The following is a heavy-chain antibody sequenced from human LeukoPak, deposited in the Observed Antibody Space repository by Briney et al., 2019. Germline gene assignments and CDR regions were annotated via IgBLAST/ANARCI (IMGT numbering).Heavy chain of an antibody. D-gene: IGHD5-24*01. Sequence: SETLSLTCTVSGGSIRSYYWSWIRQPPGKGLEWIGYIYYSGSTNYNPSLKSRVTISVDTSKNQFSLKLSSVTAADTAVYYCARVGDGYNLPYGMDVWGQGTTVTVSS. J-gene: IGHJ6*02. V-gene: IGHV4-59*01. CDR3: ARVGDGYNLPYGMDV. CDR1: GGSIRSYY. CDR2: IYYSGST.